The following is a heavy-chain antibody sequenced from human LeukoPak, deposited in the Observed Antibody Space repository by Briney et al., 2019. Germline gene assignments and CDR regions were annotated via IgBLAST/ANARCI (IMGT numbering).Heavy chain of an antibody. CDR2: IYPDDSDT. CDR1: GYSFTNYW. CDR3: VRTPTCSSGSCYPNWFDS. D-gene: IGHD2-15*01. Sequence: GESLKISCKGSGYSFTNYWIGWVRQMPGKGLEWMGIIYPDDSDTRYSPSFQGQVTISADKSISTAFLQWSSLKASDTAMYYCVRTPTCSSGSCYPNWFDSWGQGTLVTVSS. J-gene: IGHJ5*01. V-gene: IGHV5-51*01.